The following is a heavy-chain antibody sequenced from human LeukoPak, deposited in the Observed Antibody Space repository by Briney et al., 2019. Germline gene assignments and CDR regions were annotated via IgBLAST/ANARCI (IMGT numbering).Heavy chain of an antibody. Sequence: SQTLSLTCAISGDSVSSNSAAWNWIRQTPSRGLEWLGRTYYRSKWYNDYAVSVKSRITINPDTSKNQFSLQLNSVTPEDTAVYYCAREIMVRGALPTFDAFDIWGQGTMVTVSS. D-gene: IGHD3-10*01. CDR2: TYYRSKWYN. CDR3: AREIMVRGALPTFDAFDI. V-gene: IGHV6-1*01. CDR1: GDSVSSNSAA. J-gene: IGHJ3*02.